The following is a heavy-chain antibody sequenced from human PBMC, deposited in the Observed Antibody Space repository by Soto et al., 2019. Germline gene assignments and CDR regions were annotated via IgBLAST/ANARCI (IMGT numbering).Heavy chain of an antibody. D-gene: IGHD3-22*01. CDR3: ARVRDVYYYDSSGYPFDY. V-gene: IGHV4-30-4*01. CDR2: IYYSGST. J-gene: IGHJ4*02. Sequence: PSETLSLTCTVSGGSTSSGDYYWSWIRQPPGKGLEWIGYIYYSGSTYYNPSLKSRVTISVDTSKNQFSLKLSSVTAADTAVYYCARVRDVYYYDSSGYPFDYWGQGTLVTVSS. CDR1: GGSTSSGDYY.